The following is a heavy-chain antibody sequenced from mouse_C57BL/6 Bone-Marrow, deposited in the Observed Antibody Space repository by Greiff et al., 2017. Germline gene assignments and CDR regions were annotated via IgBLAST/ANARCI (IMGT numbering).Heavy chain of an antibody. Sequence: QVQLQQSGPELVKPGASVKISCKASGYAFSSSWMNWVKQRPGKGLEWIGRIYPGDGDTNYNGKFKGKATLTADKSSSTAYMQLSSLTSEDSAVYFCARLGPYPYYFDYWGQGTTLTVSS. CDR2: IYPGDGDT. J-gene: IGHJ2*01. V-gene: IGHV1-82*01. D-gene: IGHD2-10*01. CDR3: ARLGPYPYYFDY. CDR1: GYAFSSSW.